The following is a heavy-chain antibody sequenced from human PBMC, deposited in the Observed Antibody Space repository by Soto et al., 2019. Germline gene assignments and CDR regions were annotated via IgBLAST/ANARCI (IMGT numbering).Heavy chain of an antibody. CDR2: IYYSGST. J-gene: IGHJ6*03. V-gene: IGHV4-59*01. CDR3: ARGRITIFSDYMDV. D-gene: IGHD3-3*01. CDR1: GGSISSYY. Sequence: SETLSLTWTVSGGSISSYYWSWIRQPPGKGLEWIGYIYYSGSTNYNPSLKSRVTISVDTSKNQFSLKLSSVTAADTAVYYCARGRITIFSDYMDVWGKGTTVTVSS.